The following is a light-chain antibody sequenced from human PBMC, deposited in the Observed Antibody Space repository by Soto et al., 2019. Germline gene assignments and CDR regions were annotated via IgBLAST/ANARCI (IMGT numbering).Light chain of an antibody. CDR1: RSDIGSFTF. V-gene: IGLV2-14*03. CDR3: SSYTRSSTHV. CDR2: DVN. Sequence: QSALTQPASVSGSPGQSITISCTGTRSDIGSFTFVSWYQQHPGKVPKRMIFDVNSRPSGVSDRFSGSKSGNTSSLTISGLQAEDEGDYYCSSYTRSSTHVFGSGTKLTVL. J-gene: IGLJ1*01.